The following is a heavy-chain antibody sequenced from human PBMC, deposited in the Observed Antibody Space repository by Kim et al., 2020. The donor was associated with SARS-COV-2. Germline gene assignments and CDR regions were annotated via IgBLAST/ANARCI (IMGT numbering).Heavy chain of an antibody. CDR2: INPSGGST. Sequence: ASVKVSCKAFGYTFTSYYMHWVRQAPGQGLEWMGIINPSGGSTSYAQKFQGRVTMTRDTSTSTVYMELSSLRSEDTAVYYCARDRDKIFYPTIIYYYGMDVWGQGTTVTVSS. CDR3: ARDRDKIFYPTIIYYYGMDV. D-gene: IGHD3-9*01. CDR1: GYTFTSYY. V-gene: IGHV1-46*01. J-gene: IGHJ6*02.